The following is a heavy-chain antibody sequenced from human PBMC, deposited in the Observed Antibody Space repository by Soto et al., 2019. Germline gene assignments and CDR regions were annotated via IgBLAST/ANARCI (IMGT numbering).Heavy chain of an antibody. Sequence: EVQVLESGGALIQPGGSLRLSCAVSGVTFSRYAMTWVRQAPGKGLEWVSAISGSGGRTYYADSVKGRFTISRDNSRNTLCLQMNSLRAEDTAVYYCGRDPNGDYIGAFDFWGQGTMVTVSS. V-gene: IGHV3-23*01. D-gene: IGHD4-17*01. CDR3: GRDPNGDYIGAFDF. CDR1: GVTFSRYA. J-gene: IGHJ3*01. CDR2: ISGSGGRT.